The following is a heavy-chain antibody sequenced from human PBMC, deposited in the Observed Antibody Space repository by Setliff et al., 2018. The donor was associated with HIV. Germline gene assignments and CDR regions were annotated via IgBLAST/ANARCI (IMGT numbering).Heavy chain of an antibody. J-gene: IGHJ5*02. V-gene: IGHV4-4*07. Sequence: SETLSLTCSVSGGYLDSYSWSWIRQPAGKGLEWIGQVYSSGFTDYNPSLKSRVTLSADPSKTEVSLKMSSVTAADTAVYYCARGRAGTGLDPWGQGTLVTVSS. CDR1: GGYLDSYS. CDR2: VYSSGFT. CDR3: ARGRAGTGLDP. D-gene: IGHD6-13*01.